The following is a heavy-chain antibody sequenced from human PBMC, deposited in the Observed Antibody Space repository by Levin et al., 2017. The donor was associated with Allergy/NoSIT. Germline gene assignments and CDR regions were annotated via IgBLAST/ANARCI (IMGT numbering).Heavy chain of an antibody. J-gene: IGHJ6*02. CDR1: GYTFTSYD. CDR3: ARKSYYYGMDV. CDR2: MNPNGDKT. Sequence: GASVKVSCKASGYTFTSYDMNWVRQATGQGLEWMGWMNPNGDKTGYAQKFQGRVTMTRNTSISTAYMELTSLRSEDTAVYYCARKSYYYGMDVWGQGTTVTVSS. V-gene: IGHV1-8*01.